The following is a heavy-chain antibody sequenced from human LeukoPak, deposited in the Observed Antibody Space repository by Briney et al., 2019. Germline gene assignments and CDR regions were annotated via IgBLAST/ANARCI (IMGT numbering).Heavy chain of an antibody. J-gene: IGHJ4*02. CDR3: ARDHSSSGQLFDY. Sequence: GASVKVSCKASGYTFTTYGFSWVRQAPGQGLEWMGWISAYNGNINYAQKLQGRVTMTTDTSTSTAYMELRSLTSDDTAVYYCARDHSSSGQLFDYWGQGTLVTVSS. D-gene: IGHD6-13*01. CDR1: GYTFTTYG. CDR2: ISAYNGNI. V-gene: IGHV1-18*01.